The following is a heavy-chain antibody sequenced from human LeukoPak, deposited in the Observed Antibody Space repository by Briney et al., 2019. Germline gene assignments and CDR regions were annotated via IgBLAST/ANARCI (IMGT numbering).Heavy chain of an antibody. V-gene: IGHV3-49*03. Sequence: GGSLRLSCTASGFTFGDYAMSWFRQAPGKGLEWVGFIRSKAYGGTTEYAASVKGRFTISRDDSKSIAYLQMNSLKTEDTAVYYCTRIVGATIGDAFDIWGQGTMVTVSS. CDR3: TRIVGATIGDAFDI. J-gene: IGHJ3*02. D-gene: IGHD1-26*01. CDR2: IRSKAYGGTT. CDR1: GFTFGDYA.